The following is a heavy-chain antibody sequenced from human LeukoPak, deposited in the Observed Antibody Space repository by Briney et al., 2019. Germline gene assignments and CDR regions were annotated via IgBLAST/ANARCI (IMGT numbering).Heavy chain of an antibody. D-gene: IGHD2-15*01. Sequence: GASVKVSCKASGYTFTSYGISWVRQAPGQGLEWMGWISAYNGNTNYAQKLQGRVTMTTDTSTSTAYMELRSLRSDDTAVYYCARDQGSRYCSGDSCYSDYWGQGTLVTVSS. CDR3: ARDQGSRYCSGDSCYSDY. J-gene: IGHJ4*02. V-gene: IGHV1-18*01. CDR1: GYTFTSYG. CDR2: ISAYNGNT.